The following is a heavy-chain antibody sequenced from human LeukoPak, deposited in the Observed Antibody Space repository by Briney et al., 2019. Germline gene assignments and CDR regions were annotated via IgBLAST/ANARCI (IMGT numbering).Heavy chain of an antibody. CDR3: ARIAATNAFDI. V-gene: IGHV4-59*10. CDR2: IYTSGST. J-gene: IGHJ3*02. D-gene: IGHD6-13*01. Sequence: PSETLSLTCAVYGGSFSGYYWSWIRQPAGKGLEWIGRIYTSGSTNYNPSLKSRVTMSVDTSKNQFSLKLSSVTAADTAVYYCARIAATNAFDIWGQGTMVTVSS. CDR1: GGSFSGYY.